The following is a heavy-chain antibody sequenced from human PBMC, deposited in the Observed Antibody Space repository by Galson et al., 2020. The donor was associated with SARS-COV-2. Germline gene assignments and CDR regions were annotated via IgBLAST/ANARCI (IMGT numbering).Heavy chain of an antibody. CDR3: ARVQYQLVLPYYSDY. J-gene: IGHJ4*02. Sequence: GESLKISCKVSGYTFSTFWIAWVRQMPGKGLEWMGIIYPGDSDTRYSPSFQGQVTISADKSLSTAYLQWSSLKASDTAMYYCARVQYQLVLPYYSDYWGQGTLVTVSS. D-gene: IGHD2-2*01. CDR2: IYPGDSDT. CDR1: GYTFSTFW. V-gene: IGHV5-51*01.